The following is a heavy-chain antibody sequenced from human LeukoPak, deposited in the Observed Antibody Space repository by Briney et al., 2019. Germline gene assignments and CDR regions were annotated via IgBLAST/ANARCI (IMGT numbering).Heavy chain of an antibody. V-gene: IGHV4-34*01. J-gene: IGHJ5*02. CDR2: INHSGST. CDR1: GGSFSGYY. CDR3: ARARYSPRSLYVWGSPRFDP. D-gene: IGHD3-16*01. Sequence: PSETLSLTCAVYGGSFSGYYWSWIRQPPGKGLEWIGEINHSGSTNYNPSLKSRVTISVDTSKDQFSLKLSSVTAADTAVYYCARARYSPRSLYVWGSPRFDPWGQGTLVTVSS.